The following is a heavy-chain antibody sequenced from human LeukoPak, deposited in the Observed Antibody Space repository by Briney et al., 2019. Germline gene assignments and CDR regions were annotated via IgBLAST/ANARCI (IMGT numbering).Heavy chain of an antibody. CDR1: GYSISSGYY. Sequence: SETLSLTCTVSGYSISSGYYWGWIRQPPGKGLEWIGSIYHSGSTNYNPSLKSRVTISVDTSKNQFSLKLSSVTAADTAVYYCARLPLSNDAFDIWGQGTMVTVSS. V-gene: IGHV4-38-2*02. J-gene: IGHJ3*02. CDR3: ARLPLSNDAFDI. CDR2: IYHSGST.